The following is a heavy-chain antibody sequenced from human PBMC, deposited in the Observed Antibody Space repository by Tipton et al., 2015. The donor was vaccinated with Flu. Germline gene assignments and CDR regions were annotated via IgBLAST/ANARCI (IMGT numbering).Heavy chain of an antibody. Sequence: TLSLTCTVSGGSISSYYWCWIRQAPGKGLEWIGYMYYRGSTDYNPSLKSRVTMSVDTSKNQFSLKLSSVTAADTAVYYCARLAALNWFDPWGQGTLVTVSS. J-gene: IGHJ5*02. D-gene: IGHD6-13*01. V-gene: IGHV4-59*01. CDR1: GGSISSYY. CDR3: ARLAALNWFDP. CDR2: MYYRGST.